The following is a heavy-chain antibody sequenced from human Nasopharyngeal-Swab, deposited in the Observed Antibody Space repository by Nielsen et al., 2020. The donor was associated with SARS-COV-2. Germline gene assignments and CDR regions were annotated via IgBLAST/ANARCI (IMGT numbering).Heavy chain of an antibody. CDR1: GFTFSTYA. J-gene: IGHJ4*02. CDR2: ISGSGGST. CDR3: ARRNPWGWDFDY. V-gene: IGHV3-23*01. Sequence: GGSLRLSCAASGFTFSTYAMYWVRQPPAKGLEWVSIISGSGGSTYYADSVKGRFTISRDDAKNSLYLQMNSLKVDDTAVYYCARRNPWGWDFDYWGQGTLVTVSS. D-gene: IGHD3-16*01.